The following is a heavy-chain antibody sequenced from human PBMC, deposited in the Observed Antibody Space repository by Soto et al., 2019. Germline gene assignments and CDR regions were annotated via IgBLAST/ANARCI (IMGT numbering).Heavy chain of an antibody. J-gene: IGHJ4*02. D-gene: IGHD5-12*01. Sequence: QVQLVESGGGVVQPGRSLRLSCTASGFSFRSYVMHWVRQAPGKGLEWVALISNDGSYKYYADSVKGRFTISRYNSKNTLHLQMNSLRSDYTGVYHCAKLALERRYTAYDEVDYWGQGTLATVSS. CDR2: ISNDGSYK. CDR3: AKLALERRYTAYDEVDY. V-gene: IGHV3-30*18. CDR1: GFSFRSYV.